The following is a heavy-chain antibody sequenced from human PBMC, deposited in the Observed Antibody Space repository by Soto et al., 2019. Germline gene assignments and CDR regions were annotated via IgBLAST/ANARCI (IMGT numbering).Heavy chain of an antibody. CDR2: ISYDGSNK. J-gene: IGHJ6*02. V-gene: IGHV3-30*18. CDR1: GFTFSSYG. Sequence: PGGSLRLSCAASGFTFSSYGMHWVRQAPGKGLEWVAVISYDGSNKYYADSVKGRFTISRDNSKNTLYLQMNSLRDEDTAVYYCAKDTTVVTPNGLYGMDVWGQGTTVTVSS. D-gene: IGHD4-17*01. CDR3: AKDTTVVTPNGLYGMDV.